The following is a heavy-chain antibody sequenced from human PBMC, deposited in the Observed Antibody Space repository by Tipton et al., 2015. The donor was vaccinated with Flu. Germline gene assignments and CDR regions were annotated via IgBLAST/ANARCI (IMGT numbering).Heavy chain of an antibody. CDR3: ARSGPMQYDSCGFIQY. D-gene: IGHD3-22*01. J-gene: IGHJ4*02. Sequence: QLVQSGGEVKKPGASVRVSCKAFGYTFTSFGVSWVRQAPGQGLEWLGWISVYNGATNYAQKFQGRASMTTDSSVSTAYMELRSLTSDDTAVYYCARSGPMQYDSCGFIQYWGKGTLVTVSS. CDR1: GYTFTSFG. V-gene: IGHV1-18*04. CDR2: ISVYNGAT.